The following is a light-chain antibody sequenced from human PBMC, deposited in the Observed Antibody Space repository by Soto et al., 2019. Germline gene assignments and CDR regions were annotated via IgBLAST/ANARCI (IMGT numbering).Light chain of an antibody. CDR1: QGIRSA. V-gene: IGKV1-6*01. CDR2: AAS. Sequence: AIQLTQSPSSLSASVGDRVTITCRASQGIRSALGWYQQKPGKVPKLLIYAASTLQSGVPSRFSGSGFGTDFTLTINSLQPEDFATYYCLLDYAYFWAFGQG. J-gene: IGKJ1*01. CDR3: LLDYAYFWA.